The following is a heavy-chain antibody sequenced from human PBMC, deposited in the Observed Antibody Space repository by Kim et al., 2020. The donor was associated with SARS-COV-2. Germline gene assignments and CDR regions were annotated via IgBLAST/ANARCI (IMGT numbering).Heavy chain of an antibody. D-gene: IGHD3-22*01. V-gene: IGHV1-8*01. CDR1: GYTFTSYD. CDR3: ARGRRTPMIVVVIPFYYYGVDV. Sequence: ASVKVSCKASGYTFTSYDINWVRQATGQGLEWMGWMNPNSGNTGYAQKFQGRVTMTRNTSISTAYMELSSLRSEDTAVYYCARGRRTPMIVVVIPFYYYGVDVWGQGTTVTVSS. CDR2: MNPNSGNT. J-gene: IGHJ6*02.